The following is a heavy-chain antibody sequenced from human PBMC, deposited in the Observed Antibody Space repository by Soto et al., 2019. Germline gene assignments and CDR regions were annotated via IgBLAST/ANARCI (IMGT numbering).Heavy chain of an antibody. V-gene: IGHV1-46*01. CDR3: ARGYCTTGTCDGWFDP. Sequence: QVQLVQSAPEVKKPGASVKISCKTSGYTFTTFYIHWVRQAPGQGFEWMGRVDPGGGTTTYAQKSQGRVTMTRDTSTSTVYMDLSSLTSEDTAVYYCARGYCTTGTCDGWFDPWGQGTLVTVSS. CDR1: GYTFTTFY. D-gene: IGHD2-8*01. J-gene: IGHJ5*02. CDR2: VDPGGGTT.